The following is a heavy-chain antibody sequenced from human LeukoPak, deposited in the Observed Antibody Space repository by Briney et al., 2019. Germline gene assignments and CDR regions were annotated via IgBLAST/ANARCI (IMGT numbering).Heavy chain of an antibody. J-gene: IGHJ4*02. CDR3: ARATRPRGDFDY. Sequence: SETLSLTCTVSGGSISSSSYYWGWIRQPPGKGLEWIGSICYSGSTYYNPSLKSRVTTSVDTSNNRFSLKLMSVTAADTAVYYCARATRPRGDFDYWGQGTLVTVSS. V-gene: IGHV4-39*07. CDR2: ICYSGST. D-gene: IGHD6-6*01. CDR1: GGSISSSSYY.